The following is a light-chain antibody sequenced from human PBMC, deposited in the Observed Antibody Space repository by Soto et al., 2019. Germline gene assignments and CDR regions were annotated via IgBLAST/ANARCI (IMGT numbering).Light chain of an antibody. Sequence: QSALTQPPSASGSPGQSVTISCTGTSSDVGAYNFVSWYQQLPGTAPKLIIYHVTKRPSGVPVRFSGSKSGNTASLTVSGRQAADEADYYCSSYAGSIAIYVFGTGTKLTVL. CDR1: SSDVGAYNF. J-gene: IGLJ1*01. CDR3: SSYAGSIAIYV. CDR2: HVT. V-gene: IGLV2-8*01.